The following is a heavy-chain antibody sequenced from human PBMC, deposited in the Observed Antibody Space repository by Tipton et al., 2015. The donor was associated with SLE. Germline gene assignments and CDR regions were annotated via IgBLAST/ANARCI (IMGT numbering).Heavy chain of an antibody. Sequence: SLRLSCAASGFTFSSYAMSWVRQAPGKGLEGVSAIYSGGSSTYYADSVKGRFTISRDNSKNTLYLQINSRRAEDTAVYYCAKETGYWGQGTLVTVSS. CDR3: AKETGY. V-gene: IGHV3-23*03. D-gene: IGHD1-14*01. CDR1: GFTFSSYA. CDR2: IYSGGSST. J-gene: IGHJ4*02.